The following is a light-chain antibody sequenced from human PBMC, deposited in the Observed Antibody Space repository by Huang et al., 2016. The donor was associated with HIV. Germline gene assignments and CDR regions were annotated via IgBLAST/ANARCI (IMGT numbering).Light chain of an antibody. CDR1: AGVSNN. Sequence: IVMTQSPVTLSVSPGERATLSCRASAGVSNNVAWYHQRPGQTPRLLIRGASTRHTGVPAKFSGRGSGTEFTLTITNLQPEDSAVYYCQHYNNWPPWTFGPGTQVEI. J-gene: IGKJ1*01. CDR3: QHYNNWPPWT. V-gene: IGKV3D-15*01. CDR2: GAS.